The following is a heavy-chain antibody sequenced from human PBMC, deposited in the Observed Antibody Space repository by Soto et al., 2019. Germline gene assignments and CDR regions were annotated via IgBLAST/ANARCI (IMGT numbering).Heavy chain of an antibody. Sequence: EVHLVESGGGLVKSGGSLRVSCTASGFTFSDYNMHWVRQAPGKGLEWVSSISPTSGAIYYADSVKGRFTISRDNAKNSLFLQMNSLRAEDTAVYSCARGSAHIQVQTFDYWGQGTLVTVSS. J-gene: IGHJ4*02. V-gene: IGHV3-21*01. CDR2: ISPTSGAI. CDR1: GFTFSDYN. D-gene: IGHD1-1*01. CDR3: ARGSAHIQVQTFDY.